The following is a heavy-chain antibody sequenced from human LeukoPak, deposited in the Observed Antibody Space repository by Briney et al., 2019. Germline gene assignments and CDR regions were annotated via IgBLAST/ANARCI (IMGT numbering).Heavy chain of an antibody. CDR2: ISSVSGYI. D-gene: IGHD4-17*01. V-gene: IGHV3-21*01. Sequence: PGGSLRLSCAASGFTFSSYSMNWVRQAPGKGLEWVSCISSVSGYIYYADSVKGRFTVSRDNAKNSLYLQMNSLRAEDTAVYYCARMVTTAYQFDYWGQGTLVTVSS. CDR1: GFTFSSYS. J-gene: IGHJ4*02. CDR3: ARMVTTAYQFDY.